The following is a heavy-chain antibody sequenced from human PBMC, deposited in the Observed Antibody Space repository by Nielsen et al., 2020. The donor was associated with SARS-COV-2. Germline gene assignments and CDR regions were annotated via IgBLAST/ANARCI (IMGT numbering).Heavy chain of an antibody. J-gene: IGHJ6*02. D-gene: IGHD1-14*01. CDR2: ISPNRGAT. CDR3: ATEVNQGGMDV. Sequence: ASVKVSCKASGYTATDYFVHWVRQAPGQGLEWMGRISPNRGATNYAQTLQGRVIMTRDTSTATAYIELSRLTSDDTAVYYCATEVNQGGMDVWGQGTTVIVSS. V-gene: IGHV1-2*06. CDR1: GYTATDYF.